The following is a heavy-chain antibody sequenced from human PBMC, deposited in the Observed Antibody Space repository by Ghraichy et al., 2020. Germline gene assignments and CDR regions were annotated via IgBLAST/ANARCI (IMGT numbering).Heavy chain of an antibody. D-gene: IGHD1-1*01. V-gene: IGHV4-59*02. CDR3: ARELTTSYSTMDV. CDR2: MSNSGRT. J-gene: IGHJ6*02. Sequence: SETLSLTRTVSGASVSSHYWNWLRQTPEKGLEWIGQMSNSGRTKYNASLKGRVTISVDTSKNHVYLKVTSVTAADTAVYYCARELTTSYSTMDVWGQGTTVTVSS. CDR1: GASVSSHY.